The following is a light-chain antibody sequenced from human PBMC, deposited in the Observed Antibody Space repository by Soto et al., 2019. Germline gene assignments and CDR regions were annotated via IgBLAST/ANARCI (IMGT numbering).Light chain of an antibody. V-gene: IGLV2-14*01. CDR1: SSDVGGFNY. CDR3: SSYTSSRTYV. Sequence: QSVLTQPASVSGSLGQSITISCTGTSSDVGGFNYVSWYQQHPGKAPKLMIYEVSNRPSGVSNRFSGSKSGNTASLTISGLQAEDEADYYCSSYTSSRTYVFGSGTNVIGL. J-gene: IGLJ1*01. CDR2: EVS.